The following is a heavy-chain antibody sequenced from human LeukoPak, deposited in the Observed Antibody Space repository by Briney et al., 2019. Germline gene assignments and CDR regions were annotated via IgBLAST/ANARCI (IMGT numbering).Heavy chain of an antibody. V-gene: IGHV4-30-2*01. Sequence: SQTLSLTSAVSGGSISSGGYSWSWIRQPPGKGLEWIGYIYHSGSTYYNPSLKSRVTISVDRSKNQFSLKLSSVTAADTAVYYCARDRGAHFDYWGQGTLVTVSS. CDR2: IYHSGST. CDR1: GGSISSGGYS. J-gene: IGHJ4*02. CDR3: ARDRGAHFDY. D-gene: IGHD3-10*01.